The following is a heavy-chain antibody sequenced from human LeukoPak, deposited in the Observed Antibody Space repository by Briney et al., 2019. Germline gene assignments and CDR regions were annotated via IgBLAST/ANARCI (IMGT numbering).Heavy chain of an antibody. Sequence: PGGSLRLSCTASGFNFRTYWMHWVRQVPGKGLVWVSRIKTDGSSTSYADSVKGRFTISRDSAKNKLYLQMNSLRAEDTAVYYCATVSVGVRFDYWGQGALVAVSS. CDR3: ATVSVGVRFDY. J-gene: IGHJ4*02. CDR1: GFNFRTYW. V-gene: IGHV3-74*01. CDR2: IKTDGSST. D-gene: IGHD3-16*01.